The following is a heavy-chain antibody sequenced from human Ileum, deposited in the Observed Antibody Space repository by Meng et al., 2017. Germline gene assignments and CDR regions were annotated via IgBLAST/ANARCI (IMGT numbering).Heavy chain of an antibody. J-gene: IGHJ4*02. V-gene: IGHV3-74*01. CDR3: AKDFSSSPGDY. D-gene: IGHD2/OR15-2a*01. CDR1: GFTFSSYW. CDR2: IRYDGSRT. Sequence: EVQLVESGAGLVPPGGSLRLSCAASGFTFSSYWLHWVRQVPGKGLVWVSRIRYDGSRTGYADSVKGRFTISRDNAKNTVYLQMNSLRAEDTAIYYCAKDFSSSPGDYWGQGTLVTVSS.